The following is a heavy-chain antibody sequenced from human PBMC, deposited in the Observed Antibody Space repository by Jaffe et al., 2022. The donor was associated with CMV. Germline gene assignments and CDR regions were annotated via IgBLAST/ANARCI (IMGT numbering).Heavy chain of an antibody. D-gene: IGHD2-21*02. CDR2: IYYSGST. Sequence: QMQLQESGPGVVKPSETLSLTCAVSGGSISSSHYFWGWIRQTPGKGLEWIGTIYYSGSTYYNPSLKSRVTISIDTSKNQFSLKLNSVIAADTAVYYCARTFGDPYYFDYWGQGALVAVSS. CDR3: ARTFGDPYYFDY. V-gene: IGHV4-39*01. CDR1: GGSISSSHYF. J-gene: IGHJ4*02.